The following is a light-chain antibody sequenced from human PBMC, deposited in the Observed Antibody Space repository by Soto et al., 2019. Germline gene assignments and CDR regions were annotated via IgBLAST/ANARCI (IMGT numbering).Light chain of an antibody. CDR1: RSNNGSGFD. V-gene: IGLV1-40*01. Sequence: QSVLTQPPSVSGAPGQSVTIPCTGSRSNNGSGFDVHWYQQVPGTAPKLLIFGNNNRPSGVPDRFSGSKSGSSASLAIAGLQAEDEADYFCQSYDNSLRVLFGGGTKLTVL. CDR3: QSYDNSLRVL. J-gene: IGLJ2*01. CDR2: GNN.